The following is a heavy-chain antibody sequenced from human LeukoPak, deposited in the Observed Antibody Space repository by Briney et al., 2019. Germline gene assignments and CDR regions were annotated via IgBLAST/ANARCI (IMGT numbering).Heavy chain of an antibody. V-gene: IGHV3-30*02. Sequence: PGGSLRLSCAASGFTFTSYGMHWVRQAPGKGLEWVAFIQYDGTNKYYADSVKGRFTISRDNSKNALYLQMNSLRAEDTAVYYCAKEEWEHGGCCYFDYWGQGTLVTVSS. D-gene: IGHD1-26*01. CDR2: IQYDGTNK. J-gene: IGHJ4*02. CDR1: GFTFTSYG. CDR3: AKEEWEHGGCCYFDY.